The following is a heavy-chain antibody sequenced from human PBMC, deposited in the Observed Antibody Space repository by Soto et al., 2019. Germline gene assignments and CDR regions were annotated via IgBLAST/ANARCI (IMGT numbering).Heavy chain of an antibody. J-gene: IGHJ5*02. V-gene: IGHV1-3*01. CDR1: GYTFTSYA. D-gene: IGHD3-10*01. CDR2: INAGNGNT. Sequence: QVQLVQSGAEVKKPGASVKVSCKASGYTFTSYAMHWVRQAPGQRLEWMGWINAGNGNTKYSQKFQGRVTITRDTCXSXXYMELSSLRSEDTAVYYCARAPPTMVRGVIRWFDPWGQGTLVTVSS. CDR3: ARAPPTMVRGVIRWFDP.